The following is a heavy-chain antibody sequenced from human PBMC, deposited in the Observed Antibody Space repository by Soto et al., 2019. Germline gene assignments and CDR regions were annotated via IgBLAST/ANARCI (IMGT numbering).Heavy chain of an antibody. CDR2: VYPGDSRT. V-gene: IGHV5-51*01. J-gene: IGHJ6*02. CDR3: ARTRSFTLGFYYDGMDV. CDR1: GYGFDSYW. Sequence: LKISCEGSGYGFDSYWIGWGRQMPGKDLEWMGSVYPGDSRTRYSPSFQGQVTLSADKSLRTAYLQWTSLKASDTALYYCARTRSFTLGFYYDGMDVWGQGTKVTVS. D-gene: IGHD6-6*01.